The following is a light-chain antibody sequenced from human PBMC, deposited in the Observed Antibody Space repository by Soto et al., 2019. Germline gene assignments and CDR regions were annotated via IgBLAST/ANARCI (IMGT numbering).Light chain of an antibody. V-gene: IGLV1-44*01. J-gene: IGLJ1*01. CDR1: SSNIAGNA. CDR3: ATWADSLNTDV. Sequence: QSVLTQPPSASGTPGQRVTISCSGSSSNIAGNAVNWFQQLPGTAPKLLIYSDNHRPSGVPDRFSGSKSGTSASLAISGLQSEDEADYYCATWADSLNTDVFGAGTKVTVL. CDR2: SDN.